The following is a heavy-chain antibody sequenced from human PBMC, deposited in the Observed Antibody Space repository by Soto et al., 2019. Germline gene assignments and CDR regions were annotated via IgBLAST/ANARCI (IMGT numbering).Heavy chain of an antibody. D-gene: IGHD2-8*01. V-gene: IGHV1-69*12. J-gene: IGHJ5*02. CDR1: GGTFSSYA. CDR3: ATSANGGCDLFWWFDR. Sequence: QVQLVQSGAEVKKPGSSVKVSCKASGGTFSSYAISWVRQAPGQGLEWMGGIIPIFGTANYAQKFQGRVTITANQSTGPAQMELSSLRYEDTAVYYGATSANGGCDLFWWFDRWGQGTLVTVSS. CDR2: IIPIFGTA.